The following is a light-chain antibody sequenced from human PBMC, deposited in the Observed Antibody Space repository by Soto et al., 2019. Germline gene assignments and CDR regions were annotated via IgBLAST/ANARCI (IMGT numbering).Light chain of an antibody. J-gene: IGLJ1*01. CDR2: EVS. CDR3: SSYTSSSTPYV. CDR1: SSDVGGYNY. Sequence: QSALTQPASVSGSPGQSITISFTGTSSDVGGYNYVSWYQQHPGKDPKLMIYEVSNRPSGVSNRFSGSKSGNTASLTISGLQAEDEADYYCSSYTSSSTPYVFGPGTKVTVL. V-gene: IGLV2-14*01.